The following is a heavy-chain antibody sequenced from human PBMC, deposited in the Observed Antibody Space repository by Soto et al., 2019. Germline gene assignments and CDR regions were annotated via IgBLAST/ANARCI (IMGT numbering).Heavy chain of an antibody. CDR1: GGAVSSSSHY. CDR2: IFYSGAT. V-gene: IGHV4-39*02. Sequence: SETLSLTCTVSGGAVSSSSHYWGWIRQPPGKGLEWIGSIFYSGATYYNPSLKSRVTISVDTSKNQFSLKLSSVTAADTAVYYCARDGDRRLTTVTTSATLHFQHWGQGTLVTVSS. D-gene: IGHD4-17*01. J-gene: IGHJ1*01. CDR3: ARDGDRRLTTVTTSATLHFQH.